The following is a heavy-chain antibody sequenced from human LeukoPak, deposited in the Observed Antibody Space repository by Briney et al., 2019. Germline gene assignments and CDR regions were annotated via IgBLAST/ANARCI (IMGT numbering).Heavy chain of an antibody. J-gene: IGHJ4*02. V-gene: IGHV1-8*03. CDR3: ARAHYDSSGYYTFDY. CDR1: GYTFANYD. D-gene: IGHD3-22*01. CDR2: MNPNSGNT. Sequence: ASMKVSCKASGYTFANYDTNWVRQATGQGLEWMGWMNPNSGNTGYAQKFQGRVTITRNTSISTAYMELSSLRSEDTAVYYCARAHYDSSGYYTFDYWGQGTLVTVSS.